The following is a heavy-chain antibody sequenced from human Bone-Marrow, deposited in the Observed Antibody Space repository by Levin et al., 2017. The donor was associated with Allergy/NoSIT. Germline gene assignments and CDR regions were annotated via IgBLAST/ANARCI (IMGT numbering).Heavy chain of an antibody. J-gene: IGHJ6*03. Sequence: ASVKVSCKASGYTFTGYYMHWVRQAPGQGLEWMGWINPNSGGTNYAQKFQGRVTMTRDTSISTAYMELSRLRSDDTAVYYCARRYYEFWSGETGGYDDDYMDVWGKGTTVTVSS. V-gene: IGHV1-2*02. CDR2: INPNSGGT. D-gene: IGHD3-3*01. CDR3: ARRYYEFWSGETGGYDDDYMDV. CDR1: GYTFTGYY.